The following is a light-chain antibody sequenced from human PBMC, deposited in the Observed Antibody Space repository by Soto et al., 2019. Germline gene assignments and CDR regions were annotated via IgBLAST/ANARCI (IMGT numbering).Light chain of an antibody. CDR2: LGS. V-gene: IGKV2-28*01. CDR1: ESLLQSNGNHY. CDR3: MQALHTPWT. J-gene: IGKJ1*01. Sequence: SVLTQSPLSLPVTPGEPASISCRSSESLLQSNGNHYLDWYLQKPGQSPQVLIYLGSNRASGVPDRFSGSGSGTDFTLKISRVEAEDVGVYYCMQALHTPWTFGQGTKVEIK.